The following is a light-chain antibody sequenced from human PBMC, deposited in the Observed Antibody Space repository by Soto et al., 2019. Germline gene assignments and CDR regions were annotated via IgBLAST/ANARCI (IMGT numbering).Light chain of an antibody. CDR3: SSYTTSNTRQIV. J-gene: IGLJ1*01. Sequence: QSVLTQPASVSGSPGQSITISCTGTSSDVGAYKYVSWYQQHPGKAPKLMIYDVSNRPSGVSDRFSGSKSGNTVSLTISGLQAEDEADYYCSSYTTSNTRQIVFGTGTKVTVL. CDR1: SSDVGAYKY. V-gene: IGLV2-14*01. CDR2: DVS.